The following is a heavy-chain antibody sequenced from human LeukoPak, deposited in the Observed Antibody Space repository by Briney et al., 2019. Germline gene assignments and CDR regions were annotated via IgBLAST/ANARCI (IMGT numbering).Heavy chain of an antibody. D-gene: IGHD3-16*02. CDR1: GGSISSGGYY. CDR2: IYYSGST. J-gene: IGHJ3*02. CDR3: ASSEMITFGGVIVIGAFDI. Sequence: SETLSLTCPVSGGSISSGGYYWSWIRQHPGKGLEWIGYIYYSGSTYYNPSLKSRVTISVDTSKNQFSLKLSSVTAADTAVYYCASSEMITFGGVIVIGAFDIWGQGTMVTVSS. V-gene: IGHV4-31*03.